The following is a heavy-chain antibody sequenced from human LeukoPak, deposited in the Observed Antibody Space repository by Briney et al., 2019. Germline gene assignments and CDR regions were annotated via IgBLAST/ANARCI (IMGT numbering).Heavy chain of an antibody. D-gene: IGHD1-1*01. CDR2: IYPGDSDT. CDR3: ARPITGSTILTALGY. J-gene: IGHJ4*02. V-gene: IGHV5-51*01. Sequence: GESLKISCKGSGYSFTSYWIAWVRQMPGKGLEWMGIIYPGDSDTRYSPSFQGQVTISADKSISTAYLQWSSLEASDTAMYYCARPITGSTILTALGYWGQGTLVTVSS. CDR1: GYSFTSYW.